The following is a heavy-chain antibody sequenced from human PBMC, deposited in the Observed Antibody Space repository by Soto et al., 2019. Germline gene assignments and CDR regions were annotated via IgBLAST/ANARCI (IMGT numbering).Heavy chain of an antibody. Sequence: GASVKVSCKASGYSFTGYFMHWVRQAPGQGLECMGWINPNSGDTNYVQKFQGRVTMTRDMSINTIYMDLRGLTSDDTAVYYCARVRTFSDRSGSLDYWGQGTLVTVSS. V-gene: IGHV1-2*02. CDR2: INPNSGDT. CDR1: GYSFTGYF. CDR3: ARVRTFSDRSGSLDY. D-gene: IGHD3-22*01. J-gene: IGHJ4*02.